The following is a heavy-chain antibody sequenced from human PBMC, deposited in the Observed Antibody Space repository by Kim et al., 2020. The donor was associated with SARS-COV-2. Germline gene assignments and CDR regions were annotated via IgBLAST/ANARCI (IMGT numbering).Heavy chain of an antibody. D-gene: IGHD5-18*01. CDR3: ARGEYSYGCCGMDV. CDR1: GFTFSSYW. Sequence: GGSLSLSCAASGFTFSSYWMHWVRQAPGKGLVWVSRINSDGSSTSYADSVKGRFTISRDNAKNTLYLQMNSLRAEDTAVYYCARGEYSYGCCGMDVWGQGTTVTVSS. V-gene: IGHV3-74*01. CDR2: INSDGSST. J-gene: IGHJ6*02.